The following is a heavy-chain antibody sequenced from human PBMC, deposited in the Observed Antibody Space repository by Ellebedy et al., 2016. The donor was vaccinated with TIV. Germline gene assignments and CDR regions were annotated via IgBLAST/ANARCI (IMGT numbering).Heavy chain of an antibody. CDR2: IVGVGSTT. V-gene: IGHV3-48*02. J-gene: IGHJ3*02. CDR3: ARRGNYLGDAFDI. Sequence: GGSLRLXXAASGFTFSSYSMNWVRQAPGKGLEWISYIVGVGSTTYYADSVEGRFTISRDNAKDSVFLQMDSLRDEDTAVYYCARRGNYLGDAFDIWGQGAMVFVSS. CDR1: GFTFSSYS. D-gene: IGHD1-26*01.